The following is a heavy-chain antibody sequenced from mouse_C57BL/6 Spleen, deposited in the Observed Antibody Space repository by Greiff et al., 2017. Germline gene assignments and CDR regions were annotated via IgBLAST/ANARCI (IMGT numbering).Heavy chain of an antibody. CDR3: AREDDYVLFAY. CDR1: GYTFTDYY. V-gene: IGHV1-26*01. CDR2: INPNNGGT. J-gene: IGHJ3*01. Sequence: EVQLQQSGPELVKPGASVKISCKASGYTFTDYYMNWVKQSHGKSLEWIGDINPNNGGTSYNQKFKGKATLTVDKSSSTAYMELRSLTSEASAVYYCAREDDYVLFAYWGQGTLVTVSA. D-gene: IGHD2-4*01.